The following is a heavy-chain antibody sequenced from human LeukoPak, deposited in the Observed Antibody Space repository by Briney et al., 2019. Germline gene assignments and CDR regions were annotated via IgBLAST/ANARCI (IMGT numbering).Heavy chain of an antibody. Sequence: GGSLRLSCAASGFTFSSYAMSWVRQAPGKGLEWVSGISGSGDNTYYADSVKGRFTISRDNSKNTLYLQMNSLRAEDTAIYFCARAAYYRFDYWGQGTLVTVSS. CDR1: GFTFSSYA. CDR2: ISGSGDNT. D-gene: IGHD1-26*01. CDR3: ARAAYYRFDY. V-gene: IGHV3-23*01. J-gene: IGHJ4*02.